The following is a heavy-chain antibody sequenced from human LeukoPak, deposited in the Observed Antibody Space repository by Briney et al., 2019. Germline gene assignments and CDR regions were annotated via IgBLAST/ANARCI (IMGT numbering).Heavy chain of an antibody. CDR1: GVTFSSYG. D-gene: IGHD3-9*01. CDR2: ISGSGGST. J-gene: IGHJ4*02. Sequence: GGSLRLSCAASGVTFSSYGMSWVRQAPGKGLEWVSAISGSGGSTYYADSVKGRFTISRDNSKNTLYLQMNSLRAEDTAVYYCAKEKTIRLHYFDYWGQGTLVTVSS. CDR3: AKEKTIRLHYFDY. V-gene: IGHV3-23*01.